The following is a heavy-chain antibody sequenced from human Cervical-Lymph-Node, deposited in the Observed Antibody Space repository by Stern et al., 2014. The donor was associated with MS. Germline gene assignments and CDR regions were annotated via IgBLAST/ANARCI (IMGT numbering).Heavy chain of an antibody. CDR2: IYTSGST. V-gene: IGHV4-61*02. J-gene: IGHJ4*02. CDR1: GGPISSGTYY. Sequence: QLQLQESGPGLVKPSQTLSLTCTVSGGPISSGTYYWSWIRQPAGKGLEWIGRIYTSGSTDYTSSLKSRATISVDIPKTQLPRRLTHVPAADTAVYYCARGRNGFGYDSWGQGTLATVSP. CDR3: ARGRNGFGYDS. D-gene: IGHD2-15*01.